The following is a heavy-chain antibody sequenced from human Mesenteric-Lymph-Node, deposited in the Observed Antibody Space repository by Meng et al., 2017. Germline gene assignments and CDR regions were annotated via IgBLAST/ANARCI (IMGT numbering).Heavy chain of an antibody. CDR2: IYYRGST. J-gene: IGHJ4*02. Sequence: LQESGPALVNPSETLPLTCTISGGSITSTSSYWGWLRQPPGKGLEWIGSIYYRGSTNYNPSLKSRISMSVDMSKYQFSLKVNSVTAADTAIYYCVISSHNWGQGTLVTVSS. CDR3: VISSHN. CDR1: GGSITSTSSY. V-gene: IGHV4-39*07. D-gene: IGHD3-3*02.